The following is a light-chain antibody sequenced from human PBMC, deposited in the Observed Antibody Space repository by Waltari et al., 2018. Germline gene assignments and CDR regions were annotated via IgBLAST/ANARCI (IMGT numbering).Light chain of an antibody. J-gene: IGLJ2*01. CDR1: SSDVGGYNY. CDR2: EVS. Sequence: QSAPSQPASVSGSPGQSITISCTGSSSDVGGYNYVSWYQQHPGKAPKLLIYEVSNRPSGVSNRFSGSKSGNTASLTISALQAEDEADYYCSSYTSSSTVVFGGGTKVTVL. CDR3: SSYTSSSTVV. V-gene: IGLV2-14*01.